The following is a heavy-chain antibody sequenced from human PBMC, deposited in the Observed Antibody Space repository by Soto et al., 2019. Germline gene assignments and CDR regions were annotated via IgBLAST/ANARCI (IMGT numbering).Heavy chain of an antibody. J-gene: IGHJ4*02. CDR2: ITSNSDAI. CDR3: VKGTFSRSKVIFDY. Sequence: PGGSLRLACVASGFIFEDYYMHWVRQVPGKGLEWVSSITSNSDAIKYADSVKGRFTLSRDNAKNSMYLEMNSLRVEDTAFYFCVKGTFSRSKVIFDYWGQGTLVTVS. V-gene: IGHV3-9*01. CDR1: GFIFEDYY. D-gene: IGHD2-21*01.